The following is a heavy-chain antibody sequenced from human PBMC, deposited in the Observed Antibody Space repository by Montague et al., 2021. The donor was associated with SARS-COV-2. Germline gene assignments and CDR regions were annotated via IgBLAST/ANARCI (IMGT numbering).Heavy chain of an antibody. J-gene: IGHJ4*02. CDR2: LHTSDYT. CDR1: GFTLRNYA. CDR3: AKDRLDDSGYDIDY. D-gene: IGHD5-12*01. V-gene: IGHV3-23*03. Sequence: SLRLSCAASGFTLRNYAMNWFRQAPGKGLEWVSILHTSDYTEYADSVKGRFTISRDTPKNTLYLQMNSLRVEDTAVYYCAKDRLDDSGYDIDYWGQGTLVTVSS.